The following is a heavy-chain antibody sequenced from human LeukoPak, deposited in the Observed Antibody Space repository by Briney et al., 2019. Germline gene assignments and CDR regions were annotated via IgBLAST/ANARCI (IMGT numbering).Heavy chain of an antibody. Sequence: ASVKVSCTASGYTFTGYYMHWVRQAPGQGLEWMGRVNPNSGGTNYAQKFQGRVTMTRDTSISTAYMELSRLRSDDTAAYYCASWGVGATTYWGQGTLVTVSS. CDR2: VNPNSGGT. CDR1: GYTFTGYY. CDR3: ASWGVGATTY. J-gene: IGHJ4*02. V-gene: IGHV1-2*06. D-gene: IGHD1-26*01.